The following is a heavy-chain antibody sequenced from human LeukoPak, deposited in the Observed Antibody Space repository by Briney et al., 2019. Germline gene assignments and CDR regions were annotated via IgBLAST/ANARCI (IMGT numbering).Heavy chain of an antibody. J-gene: IGHJ6*02. V-gene: IGHV1-69*13. Sequence: SVKASCKASGGTFSSYAISWVRQAPGQGLEWMGGIIPIFGTANYAQKFQGRVTITADESTSTAYMELSSLRSEDTAVYYCAREGWVRGVRDYYYGMDVWGQGTTVTVSS. CDR3: AREGWVRGVRDYYYGMDV. CDR2: IIPIFGTA. CDR1: GGTFSSYA. D-gene: IGHD3-10*01.